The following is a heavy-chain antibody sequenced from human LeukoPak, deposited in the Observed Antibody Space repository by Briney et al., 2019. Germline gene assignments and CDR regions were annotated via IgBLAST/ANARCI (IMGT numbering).Heavy chain of an antibody. V-gene: IGHV3-30-3*01. Sequence: GGSLRLSCAASGFTFSSYAMHWVRQAPGKGLEWVAVISYDGSNKYYADSVKGRFTISGDNSKNTLYLQMNSLRAEDTAVYYCARDPPMCSGGSCYYFGYWGQGTLVTVSS. J-gene: IGHJ4*02. CDR1: GFTFSSYA. CDR2: ISYDGSNK. D-gene: IGHD2-15*01. CDR3: ARDPPMCSGGSCYYFGY.